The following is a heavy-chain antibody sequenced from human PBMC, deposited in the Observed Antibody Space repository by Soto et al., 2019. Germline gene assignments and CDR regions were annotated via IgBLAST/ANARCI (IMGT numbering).Heavy chain of an antibody. CDR1: GGTFSSYA. D-gene: IGHD3-10*01. CDR3: ASYYYGSGSYDIYYGMDV. CDR2: IIPIFGTA. J-gene: IGHJ6*02. Sequence: ASVKVSCKASGGTFSSYAISWVRQAPGQGLEWMGGIIPIFGTANYAQKFQGRVTITADESTSTAYMELSSLRSEDTAVYYCASYYYGSGSYDIYYGMDVWGQGTTVTVSS. V-gene: IGHV1-69*13.